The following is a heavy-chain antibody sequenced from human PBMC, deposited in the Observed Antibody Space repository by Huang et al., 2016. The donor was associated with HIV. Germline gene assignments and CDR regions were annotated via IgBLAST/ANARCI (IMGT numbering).Heavy chain of an antibody. CDR3: AKYVHESRGHYIQAFDH. V-gene: IGHV3-23*01. D-gene: IGHD3-22*01. J-gene: IGHJ4*02. Sequence: EVQLLESGGGLVQPGGSLRLSCAASGFAFSNNAMSWVRQAPGKELDWVSGIVGSCGSTYYADSVKGRFTISRENSKNTLYLQMNSLTAEDTAVYFCAKYVHESRGHYIQAFDHWGQGTLVTVSS. CDR1: GFAFSNNA. CDR2: IVGSCGST.